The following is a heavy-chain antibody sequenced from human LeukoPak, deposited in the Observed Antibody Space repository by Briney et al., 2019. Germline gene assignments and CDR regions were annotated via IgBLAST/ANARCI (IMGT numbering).Heavy chain of an antibody. Sequence: SETLSLTCTVSGGSISSGSYYWSWIRQPAGKGLEWIGRIYTSGSTNYNPSLKSRVTISVDTSKNQFSLKLSSVTAADTAVYYCARQVGYCSSTSCYTFDYWGQRTLVTVSS. CDR3: ARQVGYCSSTSCYTFDY. V-gene: IGHV4-61*02. CDR2: IYTSGST. CDR1: GGSISSGSYY. D-gene: IGHD2-2*02. J-gene: IGHJ4*02.